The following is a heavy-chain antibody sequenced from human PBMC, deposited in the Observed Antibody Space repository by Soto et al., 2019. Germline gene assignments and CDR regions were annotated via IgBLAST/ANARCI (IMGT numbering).Heavy chain of an antibody. Sequence: ASVKVSCKASGGTFSSYTISWVRQAPGQGLEWMGRIIPILGIANYAQKFQGRVTITADKSTSTAYMELSSLRSEDTAVYYCASMPHRSAWYESPWGEGTLVTVCS. J-gene: IGHJ5*01. D-gene: IGHD6-19*01. CDR1: GGTFSSYT. CDR2: IIPILGIA. V-gene: IGHV1-69*02. CDR3: ASMPHRSAWYESP.